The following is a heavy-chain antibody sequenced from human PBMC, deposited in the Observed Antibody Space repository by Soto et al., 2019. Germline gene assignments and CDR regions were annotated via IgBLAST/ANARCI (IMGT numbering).Heavy chain of an antibody. Sequence: PSETLSLTCTVSGGSLGSYYWSWIRQPPGKGLEWIGYVFYTGRANYNASLKSRVSISLDTSKNQLSLKLSSATAADTAVYYCARSMYSTSAQLYYGMDVWGQGTTVTVSS. D-gene: IGHD6-6*01. CDR2: VFYTGRA. J-gene: IGHJ6*02. CDR1: GGSLGSYY. CDR3: ARSMYSTSAQLYYGMDV. V-gene: IGHV4-59*08.